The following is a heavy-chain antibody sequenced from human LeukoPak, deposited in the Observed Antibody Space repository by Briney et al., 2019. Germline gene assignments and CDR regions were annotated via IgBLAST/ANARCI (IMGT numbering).Heavy chain of an antibody. CDR3: ARVRLGESSIADY. J-gene: IGHJ4*02. V-gene: IGHV3-48*01. CDR1: GFTFSSYN. D-gene: IGHD3-16*01. Sequence: PGGSLRLSCAASGFTFSSYNMNWVRQAPGKGLEWVSYISSSSSTTYYADSVKGRFTISRDNAKNSLYLQMNSLRAEDTGVYYCARVRLGESSIADYWGQGALVTVSS. CDR2: ISSSSSTT.